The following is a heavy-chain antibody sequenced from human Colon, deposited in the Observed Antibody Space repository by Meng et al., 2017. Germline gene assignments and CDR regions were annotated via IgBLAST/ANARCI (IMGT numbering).Heavy chain of an antibody. J-gene: IGHJ4*02. CDR3: ARGGVVAAISHYFDY. D-gene: IGHD2-15*01. Sequence: GGSLRLSCSASAFTFSSYAIHWVRQAPGKGLGWVAVISYDGTNKYYADSVKGRFTISRDNSKNTLYLQMNSLRVDDTAVYYCARGGVVAAISHYFDYWGQGTLVTVSS. V-gene: IGHV3-30*04. CDR2: ISYDGTNK. CDR1: AFTFSSYA.